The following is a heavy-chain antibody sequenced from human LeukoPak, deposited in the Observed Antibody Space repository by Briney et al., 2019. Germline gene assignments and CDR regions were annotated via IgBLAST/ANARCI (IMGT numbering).Heavy chain of an antibody. J-gene: IGHJ5*02. V-gene: IGHV4-34*01. CDR2: INHSGST. CDR3: ARVVGVVVVAATGWFDP. CDR1: GGSFSGYY. D-gene: IGHD2-15*01. Sequence: PSETLSLTCAVYGGSFSGYYWSWIRQPPGKGLEWIGEINHSGSTNYNPSLKSRVTISVDTSKNQFSLKLSSVTAADTAVYYCARVVGVVVVAATGWFDPWGQGTLVTVSS.